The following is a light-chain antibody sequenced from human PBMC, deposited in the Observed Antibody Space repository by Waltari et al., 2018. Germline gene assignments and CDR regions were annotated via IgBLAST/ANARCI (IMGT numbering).Light chain of an antibody. Sequence: QPVVTQEPSLTVPPGGPVTLTCGSSTGDVTSGHYPYWLQQKPGQAPRTLIYDTSNKHSLTPARFSGSLLGGKAALTLSGAQREDEAEYHCLLSYSDGWVFGGGTKLTVL. CDR3: LLSYSDGWV. CDR2: DTS. V-gene: IGLV7-46*01. J-gene: IGLJ3*02. CDR1: TGDVTSGHY.